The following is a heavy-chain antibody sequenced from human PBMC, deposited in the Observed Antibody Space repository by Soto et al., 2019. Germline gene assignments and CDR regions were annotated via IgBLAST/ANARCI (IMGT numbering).Heavy chain of an antibody. V-gene: IGHV4-59*01. Sequence: SETLSLTCSVSGATISNYYWSWIRQPPGKGLELIGYMYYGGRTNYNPSLQSRVTMSVDTSKSQFSLKLTSVTAADTAVYYCARARVTRTNWFDPXGQGTLVTVSS. CDR3: ARARVTRTNWFDP. CDR1: GATISNYY. J-gene: IGHJ5*02. D-gene: IGHD4-17*01. CDR2: MYYGGRT.